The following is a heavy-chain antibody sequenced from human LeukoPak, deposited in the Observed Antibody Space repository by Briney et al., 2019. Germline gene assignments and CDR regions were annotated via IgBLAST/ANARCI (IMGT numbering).Heavy chain of an antibody. CDR1: GGSISSYY. CDR3: ASLRTKVRGVIKVPLNYYYMDV. J-gene: IGHJ6*03. CDR2: INHSGST. D-gene: IGHD3-10*01. V-gene: IGHV4-34*01. Sequence: SETLSLTCTVSGGSISSYYWSWIRQPPGKGLEWIGEINHSGSTNYKPSLKSRVTISVDTSKNQFSLKLSSVTAADTAVYYCASLRTKVRGVIKVPLNYYYMDVWGKGTTVTVSS.